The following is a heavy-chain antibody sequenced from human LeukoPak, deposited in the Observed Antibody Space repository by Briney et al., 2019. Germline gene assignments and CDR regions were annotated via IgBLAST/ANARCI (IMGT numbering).Heavy chain of an antibody. D-gene: IGHD6-6*01. CDR3: ARDKISEYSSSSDRSFDY. CDR2: IYSSGDT. J-gene: IGHJ4*02. Sequence: PGGSLRLSCAASGFNVSSNYMSWVRQAPGKGLEWVSVIYSSGDTYYADSVKGRFTISGDNAKNSLYLQMNSLRAEDTAVYYCARDKISEYSSSSDRSFDYWGQGTLVTVSS. V-gene: IGHV3-53*01. CDR1: GFNVSSNY.